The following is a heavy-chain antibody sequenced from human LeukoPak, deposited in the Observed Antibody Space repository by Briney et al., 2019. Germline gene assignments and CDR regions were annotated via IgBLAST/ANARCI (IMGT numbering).Heavy chain of an antibody. Sequence: SETLSLTCTVSGGSISSYYWSWIRQPPGKGLEWIGYIYYSGSTNYNPSLKSRVTISVDTSKHQFSLKLNSVPAADTAVYYCARALVLYFDYWGQGTLVTVSS. CDR3: ARALVLYFDY. CDR1: GGSISSYY. V-gene: IGHV4-59*01. CDR2: IYYSGST. D-gene: IGHD2-2*02. J-gene: IGHJ4*02.